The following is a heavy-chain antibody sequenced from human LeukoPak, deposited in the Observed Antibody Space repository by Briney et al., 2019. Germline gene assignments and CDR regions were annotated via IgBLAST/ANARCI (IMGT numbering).Heavy chain of an antibody. D-gene: IGHD6-13*01. J-gene: IGHJ4*02. CDR1: GRSFSGYY. CDR2: INHSGST. V-gene: IGHV4-34*01. CDR3: ASGTPGYSSSWYLY. Sequence: SETLSLTCAVYGRSFSGYYWSWIRQPPGKGLEWIGEINHSGSTNYNPSLKSRVTISVDTSKNQFSLKLSSVTAADTAVYYCASGTPGYSSSWYLYWGQGTLVTVSS.